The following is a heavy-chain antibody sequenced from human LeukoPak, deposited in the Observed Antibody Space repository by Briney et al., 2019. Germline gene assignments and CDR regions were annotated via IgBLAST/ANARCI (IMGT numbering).Heavy chain of an antibody. CDR2: IYSGGST. CDR1: GFTFDDYA. CDR3: AKSIGGTSYYYDSSGYYFDY. Sequence: PGGSLRLSCAASGFTFDDYAMHCVRQAPGKGLEWVSVIYSGGSTYYADSVKGRFTISRDNSKNTLYLQMNSLRAEDTAVYYCAKSIGGTSYYYDSSGYYFDYWGQGTLVTVSS. J-gene: IGHJ4*02. D-gene: IGHD3-22*01. V-gene: IGHV3-23*03.